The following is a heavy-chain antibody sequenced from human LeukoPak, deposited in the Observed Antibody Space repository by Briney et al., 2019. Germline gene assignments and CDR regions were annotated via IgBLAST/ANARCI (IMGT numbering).Heavy chain of an antibody. J-gene: IGHJ4*02. CDR1: GFTFSVYW. Sequence: GGSLRLSCAASGFTFSVYWMSWVRQAPGKGLEWVANINQDGGDKYYVDSVKGRFTISRDNAKNSLFLQMNSLRAEDTAVYYCARDLYKTTSKWGQGTLVTVSS. CDR2: INQDGGDK. CDR3: ARDLYKTTSK. D-gene: IGHD1-14*01. V-gene: IGHV3-7*03.